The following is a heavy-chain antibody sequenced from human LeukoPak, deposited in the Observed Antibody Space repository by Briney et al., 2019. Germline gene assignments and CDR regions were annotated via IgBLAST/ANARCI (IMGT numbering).Heavy chain of an antibody. Sequence: ASVKVSCKASGYTFTSYDINWVRQATGQGLEWMGWMNPNSGNTGYAQKFQGRVTMTRNTSISTAYMELSSLRSKDTAVYYCARGVGYCSGGSCNGGGPTFVYYYYYMDVWGKGTTVTVSS. CDR2: MNPNSGNT. CDR1: GYTFTSYD. CDR3: ARGVGYCSGGSCNGGGPTFVYYYYYMDV. D-gene: IGHD2-15*01. V-gene: IGHV1-8*01. J-gene: IGHJ6*03.